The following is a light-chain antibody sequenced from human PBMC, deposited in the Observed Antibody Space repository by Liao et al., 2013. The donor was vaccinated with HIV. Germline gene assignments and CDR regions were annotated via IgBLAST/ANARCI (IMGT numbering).Light chain of an antibody. CDR1: NIGSKA. J-gene: IGLJ3*02. CDR3: QVWDGNTNHWV. V-gene: IGLV3-21*04. Sequence: SYELTQPPSVSVAPGTTATITCEGINIGSKAVHWYQQKAGQAPVLVIYDNSDRPSGIPDRFSGSNSGNTATLTISRVEAGDEADYSCQVWDGNTNHWVFGGGTKLTVL. CDR2: DNS.